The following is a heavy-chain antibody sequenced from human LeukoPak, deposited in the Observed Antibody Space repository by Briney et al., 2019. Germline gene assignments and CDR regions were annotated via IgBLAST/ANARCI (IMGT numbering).Heavy chain of an antibody. J-gene: IGHJ4*02. CDR2: IYYSGST. Sequence: SETLSLTCTVSGGSISSSSYYWGWIRQPPGKGLEGIGRIYYSGSTYYNPSLKSRVTISIDTSKNQFSLKLSSVTAADTAVYYCATRLLYEDYFDYWGQGTLVTVSS. D-gene: IGHD2-15*01. CDR1: GGSISSSSYY. CDR3: ATRLLYEDYFDY. V-gene: IGHV4-39*01.